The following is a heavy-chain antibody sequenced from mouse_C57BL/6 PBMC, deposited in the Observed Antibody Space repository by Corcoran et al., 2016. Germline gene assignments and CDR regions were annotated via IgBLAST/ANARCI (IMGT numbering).Heavy chain of an antibody. V-gene: IGHV1-75*01. CDR2: IFPGSGST. CDR3: ARKDYGSSFRYFDV. CDR1: GYTFTDYY. D-gene: IGHD1-1*01. J-gene: IGHJ1*03. Sequence: QVQLQQSGPELVKPGASVKISCKASGYTFTDYYINWVKQRPGQGLEWIGWIFPGSGSTYYNEKFKGKATLTVDKSSSTAYMLLSSLTSEDSAVYFCARKDYGSSFRYFDVWGTGTTVTVSS.